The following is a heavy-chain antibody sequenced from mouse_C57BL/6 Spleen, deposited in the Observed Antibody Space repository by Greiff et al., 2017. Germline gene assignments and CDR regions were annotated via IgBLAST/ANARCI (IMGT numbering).Heavy chain of an antibody. V-gene: IGHV1-69*01. CDR1: GYTFTSYW. Sequence: QVQLQQPGAELVMPGASVKLSCKASGYTFTSYWMHWVKRRPGQGLEWIGEIDPSDSYTNYNQKFKGKSTLTVDKSSSTAYMQLSSLTSEDSAVYYCAREVYYGSRRFAYWGQGTLVTVSA. CDR3: AREVYYGSRRFAY. CDR2: IDPSDSYT. D-gene: IGHD1-1*01. J-gene: IGHJ3*01.